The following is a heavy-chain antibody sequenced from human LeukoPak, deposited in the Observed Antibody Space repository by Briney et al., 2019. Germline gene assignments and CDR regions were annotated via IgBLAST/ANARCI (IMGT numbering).Heavy chain of an antibody. CDR1: GFTFSSHA. V-gene: IGHV3-30*01. CDR3: ASGYRGSYADH. J-gene: IGHJ4*02. Sequence: AGGSLRLSCAASGFTFSSHAMHWVRQAPGKGLEWVAVISYDGSNKYYADSVKGRFTISRDNSKNTLYLQMNSLRAEDTAVYYCASGYRGSYADHWGQGTLVTVSS. D-gene: IGHD1-26*01. CDR2: ISYDGSNK.